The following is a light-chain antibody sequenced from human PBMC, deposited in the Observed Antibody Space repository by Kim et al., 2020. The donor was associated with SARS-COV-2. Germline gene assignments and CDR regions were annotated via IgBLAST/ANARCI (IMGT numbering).Light chain of an antibody. J-gene: IGKJ2*01. CDR2: DSS. Sequence: ASVGDRVTITCRASQTITRSLAWYQQKPGKAPKLLIDDSSSLETGVPSRFSGSGSGTEFTLSISSLQPDDFATYYCQQYQTFSTLTFGQGTKLEI. CDR1: QTITRS. V-gene: IGKV1-5*01. CDR3: QQYQTFSTLT.